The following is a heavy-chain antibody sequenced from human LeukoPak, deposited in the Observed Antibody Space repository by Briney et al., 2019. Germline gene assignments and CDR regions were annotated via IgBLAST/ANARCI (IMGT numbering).Heavy chain of an antibody. D-gene: IGHD3-3*01. CDR2: IRYDGGNK. V-gene: IGHV3-30*02. CDR3: ARNLVLEWLSDPDIDY. CDR1: GFTFSSYG. J-gene: IGHJ4*02. Sequence: PGGSLRLSCAASGFTFSSYGMHWVRQAPGKGLEWVAFIRYDGGNKYYADSVKGRFTISRDNAKNSLYLQMNSLRAEDTAVYYCARNLVLEWLSDPDIDYWGQGTLVTVSS.